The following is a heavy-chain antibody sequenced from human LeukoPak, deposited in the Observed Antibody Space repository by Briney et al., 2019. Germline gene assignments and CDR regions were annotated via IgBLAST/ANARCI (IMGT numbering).Heavy chain of an antibody. Sequence: GGSLRLSCAASGFSFSGYWMTWVRQAPGKGLEWVANIKQDGSETSYVTSVRGRFTISRDNAKSSLYLQMNNLRVEDTAVYFCAREEVKSFDNWGQGTLVTVSS. CDR2: IKQDGSET. CDR3: AREEVKSFDN. V-gene: IGHV3-7*03. J-gene: IGHJ4*02. CDR1: GFSFSGYW.